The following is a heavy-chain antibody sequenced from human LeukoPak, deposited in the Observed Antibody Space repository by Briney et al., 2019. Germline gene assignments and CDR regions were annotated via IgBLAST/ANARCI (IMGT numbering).Heavy chain of an antibody. CDR1: GFTFSSYA. CDR3: ASGNPSYYDYVWGDYRYLGTFDY. J-gene: IGHJ4*02. D-gene: IGHD3-16*02. Sequence: GGSLRLSCAASGFTFSSYAMSWVRQAPGKGLEWVSAISGSGGGTYYADSVKGRFTISRDNSRNTVYLRMDSLRAEDTAVDYCASGNPSYYDYVWGDYRYLGTFDYWGQGTLVTVSS. V-gene: IGHV3-23*01. CDR2: ISGSGGGT.